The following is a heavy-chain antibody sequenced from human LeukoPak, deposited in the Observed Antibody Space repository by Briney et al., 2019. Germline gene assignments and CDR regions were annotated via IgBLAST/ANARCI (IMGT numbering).Heavy chain of an antibody. V-gene: IGHV4-4*02. J-gene: IGHJ4*02. D-gene: IGHD3-22*01. CDR2: MYLSGTI. Sequence: TSGTLSLTCTVSGDSINSLDLWSWVRQPPGKGPEWIGEMYLSGTIHSNPSVKSRVTISIDKSKNQFFLNLSSVTAADTAVYYCAGLVGRYSSGLYYYYFDYWGQGTLVTVSS. CDR3: AGLVGRYSSGLYYYYFDY. CDR1: GDSINSLDL.